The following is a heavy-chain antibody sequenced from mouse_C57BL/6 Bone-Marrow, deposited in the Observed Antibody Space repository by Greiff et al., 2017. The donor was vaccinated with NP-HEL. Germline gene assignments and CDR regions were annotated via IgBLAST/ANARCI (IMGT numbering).Heavy chain of an antibody. J-gene: IGHJ4*01. CDR2: IYPNSGST. Sequence: QVQLQQPGAELVKPGASVKLSCKASGYTFTSYWMHWVKQRPGQGLEWIGMIYPNSGSTNYNEKFKSKATLTVDKSSSTAYMRLSSLTSEDSAVYYGARGRKGAMDYWGQGTSVTGSS. V-gene: IGHV1-64*01. CDR1: GYTFTSYW. CDR3: ARGRKGAMDY.